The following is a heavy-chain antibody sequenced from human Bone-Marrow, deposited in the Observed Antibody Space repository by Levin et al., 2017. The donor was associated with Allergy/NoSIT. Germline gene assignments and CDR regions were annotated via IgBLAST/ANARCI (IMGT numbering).Heavy chain of an antibody. J-gene: IGHJ4*02. Sequence: SETLSLTCTVSGGSISSGDYYWSWIRQPPGKGLEWIGYIYYSGSTYYNPSLKSRVTISVDTSKNQFSLKLSSVTAADTAVYYCARSERQWLATSFDYWGQGTLVTVSS. V-gene: IGHV4-30-4*01. CDR3: ARSERQWLATSFDY. D-gene: IGHD6-19*01. CDR2: IYYSGST. CDR1: GGSISSGDYY.